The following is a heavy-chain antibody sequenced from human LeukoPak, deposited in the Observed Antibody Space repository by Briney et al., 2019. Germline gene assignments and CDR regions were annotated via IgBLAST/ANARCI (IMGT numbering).Heavy chain of an antibody. V-gene: IGHV3-74*03. CDR2: ISKDGGST. Sequence: PGGSLRLSCAVSGLTFSEYWMHWVRQDAGKGLVWVAGISKDGGSTEYADFVKDRCTISRDNAKNTLYLQMNSLTVDDTAVYYCTSGIGTYDYWGLGAQVAVSS. CDR1: GLTFSEYW. J-gene: IGHJ4*02. D-gene: IGHD1-14*01. CDR3: TSGIGTYDY.